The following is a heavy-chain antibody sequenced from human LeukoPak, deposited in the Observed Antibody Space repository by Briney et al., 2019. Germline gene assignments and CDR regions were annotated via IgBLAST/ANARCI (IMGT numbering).Heavy chain of an antibody. Sequence: TSETLSLTCTVSGGSISSYYWSWVRQAPGKGLEWVSAISGSGGSTYYADSVKGRFTISRDNSKNTLYLQMNSLRAEDTAVYYCAKDPPVWSGYYTDNWFDPWGQGTLVTVSS. V-gene: IGHV3-23*01. CDR3: AKDPPVWSGYYTDNWFDP. D-gene: IGHD3-3*01. J-gene: IGHJ5*02. CDR1: GGSISSYY. CDR2: ISGSGGST.